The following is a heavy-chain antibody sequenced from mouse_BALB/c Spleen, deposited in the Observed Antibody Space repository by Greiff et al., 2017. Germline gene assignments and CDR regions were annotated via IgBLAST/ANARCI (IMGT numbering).Heavy chain of an antibody. CDR2: IWSGGST. CDR3: ARNEYYEDYAMDY. CDR1: GFSLTSYG. Sequence: QVHVKQSGPGLVQPSQSLSITCTVSGFSLTSYGVHWVRQSPGKGLEWLGVIWSGGSTDYNAAFISRLSISKDNSKSQVFFKMNSLQADDTAIYYCARNEYYEDYAMDYWGQGTSVTVSS. D-gene: IGHD1-1*01. J-gene: IGHJ4*01. V-gene: IGHV2-4-1*01.